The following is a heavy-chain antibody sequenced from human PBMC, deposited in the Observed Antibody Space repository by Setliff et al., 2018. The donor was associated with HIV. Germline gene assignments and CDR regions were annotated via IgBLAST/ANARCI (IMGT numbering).Heavy chain of an antibody. Sequence: GASVKVSCKASGYTFSDYYMHWVQQAPGKGLEWVGRIDPEDGKSVYAEKFQGRVTITADTSIDTAYMELNSLRAEDTAVYYCARLAHPRGLYGSSGLFDYWGQGTLVTVSS. CDR2: IDPEDGKS. CDR1: GYTFSDYY. CDR3: ARLAHPRGLYGSSGLFDY. D-gene: IGHD3-22*01. V-gene: IGHV1-69-2*01. J-gene: IGHJ4*02.